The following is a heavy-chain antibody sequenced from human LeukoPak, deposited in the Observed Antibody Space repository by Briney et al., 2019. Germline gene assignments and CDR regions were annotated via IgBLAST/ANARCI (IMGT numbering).Heavy chain of an antibody. CDR1: GGTFSSYA. CDR2: IIPIFGTA. D-gene: IGHD3-22*01. V-gene: IGHV1-69*05. Sequence: ASVKVSCKASGGTFSSYAISWVRQAPGQGLEWMGRIIPIFGTANYAQKFQGRVTITTDESTSTAYMELRSLRSDDTAVYYCARDSSGYYGSPWFDPWGQGTLVTVSS. J-gene: IGHJ5*02. CDR3: ARDSSGYYGSPWFDP.